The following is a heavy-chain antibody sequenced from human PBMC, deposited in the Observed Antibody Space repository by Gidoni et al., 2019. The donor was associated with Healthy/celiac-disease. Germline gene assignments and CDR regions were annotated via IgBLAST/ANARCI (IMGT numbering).Heavy chain of an antibody. CDR3: ARQANAVAINIDY. D-gene: IGHD6-19*01. J-gene: IGHJ4*02. V-gene: IGHV4-39*01. CDR2: IYYSGST. Sequence: QLQLQESGPGLVKPSETLSLTCTVSGRSLSSSSYYWGWTRQPPGKGLEWIGSIYYSGSTYYNPSLKSRVTISVDTSKNQFSLKLSSVTAADTAVYYCARQANAVAINIDYWGQGTLVTVSS. CDR1: GRSLSSSSYY.